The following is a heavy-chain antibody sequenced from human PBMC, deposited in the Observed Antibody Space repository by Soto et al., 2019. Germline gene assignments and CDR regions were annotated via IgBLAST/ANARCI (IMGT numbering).Heavy chain of an antibody. V-gene: IGHV3-53*01. J-gene: IGHJ4*02. CDR1: GFSVSSSY. CDR2: IYSGGLT. D-gene: IGHD2-15*01. Sequence: GGSLRLSCAASGFSVSSSYMTWVRQAPGKGLEWVSVIYSGGLTFYADSVKGRFAISRDNSKNTLYLQMNSLRPDDTAVYFCARGLGFCSGGSCYDDWGQGTLVTVSS. CDR3: ARGLGFCSGGSCYDD.